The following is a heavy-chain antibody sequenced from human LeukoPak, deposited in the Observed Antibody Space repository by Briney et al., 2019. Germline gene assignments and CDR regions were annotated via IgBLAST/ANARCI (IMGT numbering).Heavy chain of an antibody. CDR2: IKEDGSEI. CDR3: ARDVGTVGAKDY. CDR1: GFTFRRYS. Sequence: GGSLRLSCATSGFTFRRYSMSWVRQAPGKGLEWVATIKEDGSEIYYVDSVKGRFTISRDNAKNSLYLQMNSLRAEDTAVYYCARDVGTVGAKDYWGQGTLVTVSS. D-gene: IGHD1-26*01. V-gene: IGHV3-7*01. J-gene: IGHJ4*02.